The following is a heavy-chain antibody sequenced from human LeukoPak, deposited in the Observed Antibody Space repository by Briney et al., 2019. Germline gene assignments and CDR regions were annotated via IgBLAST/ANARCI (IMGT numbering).Heavy chain of an antibody. V-gene: IGHV3-66*01. D-gene: IGHD1-1*01. CDR2: IYSGGST. J-gene: IGHJ6*02. CDR1: GFTFSSYA. Sequence: PGGSLRLSCAASGFTFSSYAMSWVRQAPGKGLEWVSVIYSGGSTYYADSVKGRFTISRDNSKNTLYPQMNSLRAEDTAVYYCARLTWTGYGMDVWGQGTTVTVSS. CDR3: ARLTWTGYGMDV.